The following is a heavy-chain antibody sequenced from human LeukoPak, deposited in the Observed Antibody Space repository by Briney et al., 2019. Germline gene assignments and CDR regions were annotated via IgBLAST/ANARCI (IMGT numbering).Heavy chain of an antibody. J-gene: IGHJ4*02. V-gene: IGHV4-39*02. CDR3: ASEHYDFWSGYLTPPSDY. CDR1: GGSISSRSFY. D-gene: IGHD3-3*01. CDR2: IYYSGST. Sequence: SETLSLTFTVSGGSISSRSFYWGWIRQPPGKGLEWIGSIYYSGSTYYNPSLKRRVTISVDTSKKQFSLKLTSVTAADTAVYYCASEHYDFWSGYLTPPSDYWGQGTLVTVSS.